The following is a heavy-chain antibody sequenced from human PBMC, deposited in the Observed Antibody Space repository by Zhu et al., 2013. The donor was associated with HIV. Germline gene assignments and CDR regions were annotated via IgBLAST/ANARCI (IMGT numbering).Heavy chain of an antibody. D-gene: IGHD2-15*01. V-gene: IGHV1-69*06. CDR2: IIPIFGTA. J-gene: IGHJ6*02. CDR3: AIRPRRNCSGGSCYSYYGMDV. CDR1: GGTFSSYA. Sequence: QVQLVQSGAEVKKPGSSVKVSCKASGGTFSSYAISWVRQAPGQGLEWMGGIIPIFGTANYAQKFQGRVTITADKSTSTAYMELSSLRSEDTAVYYCAIRPRRNCSGGSCYSYYGMDVVGPRDHGHRLL.